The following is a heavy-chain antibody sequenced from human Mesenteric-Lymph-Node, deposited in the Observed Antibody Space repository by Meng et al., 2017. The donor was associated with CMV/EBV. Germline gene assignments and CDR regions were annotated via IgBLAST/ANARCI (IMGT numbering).Heavy chain of an antibody. CDR3: AKDGGGSGWYYFDY. Sequence: ASGFTFGGYGMHWVRQAPGKGLEWVAVIWYDGSSEYYADSVKGRFTISKDTSRNTLYLQMNSLRAEDTAVYYCAKDGGGSGWYYFDYWGRGTLVTVSS. J-gene: IGHJ4*02. D-gene: IGHD6-19*01. V-gene: IGHV3-33*06. CDR1: GFTFGGYG. CDR2: IWYDGSSE.